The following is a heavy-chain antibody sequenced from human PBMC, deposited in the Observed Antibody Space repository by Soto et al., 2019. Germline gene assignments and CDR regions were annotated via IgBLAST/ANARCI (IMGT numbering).Heavy chain of an antibody. CDR3: ARGAYCGGDCYLYFDY. Sequence: ASVKVSCKASGYTFTGYYMHWVRQAPGQGLEWMGWINPNSGGTNYAQKFQGRVTMTRDTSISTAYMELSRLRSDDTAVYYCARGAYCGGDCYLYFDYWGQGTLVTVSS. CDR1: GYTFTGYY. V-gene: IGHV1-2*02. D-gene: IGHD2-21*02. J-gene: IGHJ4*02. CDR2: INPNSGGT.